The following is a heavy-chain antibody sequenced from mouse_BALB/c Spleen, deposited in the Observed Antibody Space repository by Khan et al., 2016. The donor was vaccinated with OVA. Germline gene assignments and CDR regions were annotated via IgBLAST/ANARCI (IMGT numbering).Heavy chain of an antibody. CDR3: SRRAYYYNSEGFAY. J-gene: IGHJ3*01. V-gene: IGHV5-6*01. CDR2: ISTGGTYT. CDR1: GFTFNTYG. Sequence: EVELVESGGDLVKPGGSLKLSCAASGFTFNTYGMSWVRQTPEKRLEWVATISTGGTYTYYPDSVKGRFTISRDNAKNTLYLQLSSLKPEDTAIYYCSRRAYYYNSEGFAYWGQGTLVTVSA. D-gene: IGHD1-1*01.